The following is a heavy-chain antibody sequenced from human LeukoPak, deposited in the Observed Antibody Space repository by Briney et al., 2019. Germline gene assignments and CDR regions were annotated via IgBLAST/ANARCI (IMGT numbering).Heavy chain of an antibody. CDR2: INWNGGST. CDR1: GFTFDDYG. Sequence: PGGSLRLSCAASGFTFDDYGMRWVRQAPGKGLEWVSGINWNGGSTGYADSVKGRFTISRDNAKNSLYLQMNSLRAEDTALYHCARSDYGGNYFDYWGQGTLVTVSS. J-gene: IGHJ4*02. CDR3: ARSDYGGNYFDY. D-gene: IGHD4-23*01. V-gene: IGHV3-20*01.